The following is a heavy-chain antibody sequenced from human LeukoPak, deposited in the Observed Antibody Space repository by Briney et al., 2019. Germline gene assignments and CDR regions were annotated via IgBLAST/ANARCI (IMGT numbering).Heavy chain of an antibody. V-gene: IGHV3-20*01. D-gene: IGHD3-10*01. CDR2: INWNGVKT. CDR3: ARDSGIWFGTRDAFDI. CDR1: GFTFEDFG. J-gene: IGHJ3*02. Sequence: RPGGSLRLSCAASGFTFEDFGMSWVRQVPGKGLEWVSGINWNGVKTHYADSVKGRFTISRDNAKNTLYLEMNSLRADDTALYHCARDSGIWFGTRDAFDIWGQGTTVTVSS.